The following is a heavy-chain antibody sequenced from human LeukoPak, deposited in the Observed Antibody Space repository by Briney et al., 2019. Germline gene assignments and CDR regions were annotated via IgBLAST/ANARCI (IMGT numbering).Heavy chain of an antibody. CDR3: ARDGGSHYGNFDY. CDR1: GGSISSGGYY. D-gene: IGHD1-26*01. V-gene: IGHV4-30-2*01. Sequence: SETLSLTCTVSGGSISSGGYYWSWIRQPPGKGLEWIGYIYHSGSTYYNPSLKSRVTISVDRSKNQFSLKLSSVTAADTAVYYCARDGGSHYGNFDYWGQGTLVTVSS. CDR2: IYHSGST. J-gene: IGHJ4*02.